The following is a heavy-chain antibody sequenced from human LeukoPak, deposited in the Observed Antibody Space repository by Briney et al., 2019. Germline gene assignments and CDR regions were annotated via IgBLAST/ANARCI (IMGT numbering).Heavy chain of an antibody. J-gene: IGHJ6*03. V-gene: IGHV1-69*05. Sequence: ALVDVFCTASGGPFSSYAISWVRQAAGQGLEWLGGIIPIFGTANYAQKFQGRVTITTDESTSTAYMELSSLRSEDTAVYYCARGAYYYYYMDVWGKGTTVTVSS. CDR1: GGPFSSYA. CDR2: IIPIFGTA. CDR3: ARGAYYYYYMDV.